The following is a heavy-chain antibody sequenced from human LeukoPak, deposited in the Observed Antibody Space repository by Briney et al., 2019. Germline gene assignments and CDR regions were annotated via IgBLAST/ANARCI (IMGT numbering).Heavy chain of an antibody. CDR3: ARGGDYDNSAYDY. CDR2: IYYSGST. Sequence: SETLSLTCTVSGGSISSGGYYWSWIRQHPGKGLEWIGYIYYSGSTYYNPSLKSRVTISVDTSKNQFSLKLSSVTAADTAVYYCARGGDYDNSAYDYWGQGTLVTVSS. D-gene: IGHD3-22*01. CDR1: GGSISSGGYY. V-gene: IGHV4-31*03. J-gene: IGHJ4*02.